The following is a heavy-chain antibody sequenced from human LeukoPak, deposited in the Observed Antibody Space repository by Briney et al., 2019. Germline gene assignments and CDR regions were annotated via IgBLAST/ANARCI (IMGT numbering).Heavy chain of an antibody. Sequence: SETLSLTCTVSGGSISSSSYYWGWIRQPPGKGLEWIGSIYYSGSTYYNPSLKSRVTISVDTSKNQFSLKLSSVTAADTAVYYCATTPQRGYSYGWGTDAFDIWGQGTMVTVSS. CDR3: ATTPQRGYSYGWGTDAFDI. V-gene: IGHV4-39*07. CDR2: IYYSGST. D-gene: IGHD5-18*01. CDR1: GGSISSSSYY. J-gene: IGHJ3*02.